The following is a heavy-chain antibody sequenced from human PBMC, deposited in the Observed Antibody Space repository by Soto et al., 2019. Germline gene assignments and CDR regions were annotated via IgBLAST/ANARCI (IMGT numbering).Heavy chain of an antibody. CDR1: GGTFSSYA. J-gene: IGHJ6*02. Sequence: QVQLVQSGAEVQKPGSSVKVSCKASGGTFSSYAISWVRQAPGQGLEWMGGIIPISGTANYAQKFQGRVTITADESTSTAYMELSRLSSEDTAVYYCARSHGSSTSLQIYYYYYYGMDVWGQGTTVTVSS. D-gene: IGHD2-2*01. V-gene: IGHV1-69*01. CDR2: IIPISGTA. CDR3: ARSHGSSTSLQIYYYYYYGMDV.